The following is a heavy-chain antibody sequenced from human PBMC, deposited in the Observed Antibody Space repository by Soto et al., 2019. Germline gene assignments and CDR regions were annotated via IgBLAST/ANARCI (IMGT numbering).Heavy chain of an antibody. V-gene: IGHV5-51*01. J-gene: IGHJ4*02. CDR1: GYSLPAFW. D-gene: IGHD5-12*01. CDR2: IFPADSET. Sequence: PGESLNTSCGSSGYSLPAFWIGWVREMPGKGLEWMGIIFPADSETRYSPSFQGQVTISADKPTSTAYLEWSSLKASDTAMYYCARRGAGYNYDFWGQGTLVTVSS. CDR3: ARRGAGYNYDF.